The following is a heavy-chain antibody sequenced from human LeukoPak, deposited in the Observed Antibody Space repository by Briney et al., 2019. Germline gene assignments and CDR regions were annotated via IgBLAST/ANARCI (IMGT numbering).Heavy chain of an antibody. CDR2: ISSSGSTI. CDR3: ARTPSPAKYYFDY. CDR1: GFTFSSYA. Sequence: GGSLRLSCAASGFTFSSYAMSWVRQAPGKGLEWVSYISSSGSTIYYADSVKGRFTISRDNAKNSLYLQMNSLRAEDTAVYYCARTPSPAKYYFDYWGQGTLVTVSS. D-gene: IGHD6-25*01. V-gene: IGHV3-48*04. J-gene: IGHJ4*02.